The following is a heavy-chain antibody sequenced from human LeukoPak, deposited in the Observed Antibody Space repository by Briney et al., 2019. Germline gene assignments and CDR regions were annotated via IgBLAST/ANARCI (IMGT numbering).Heavy chain of an antibody. CDR3: ATDDGSATMGFDS. V-gene: IGHV1-69*13. J-gene: IGHJ5*01. D-gene: IGHD1-26*01. CDR2: IIPIYGSP. Sequence: SVKVSCKASGGSFTFTSHAITWVRQAPGQGLEWMAGIIPIYGSPSYAQRFQGRVTITSDESARTVYMELSSLRSEDTAIYYCATDDGSATMGFDSWGQGTLLTVSS. CDR1: GGSFTFTSHA.